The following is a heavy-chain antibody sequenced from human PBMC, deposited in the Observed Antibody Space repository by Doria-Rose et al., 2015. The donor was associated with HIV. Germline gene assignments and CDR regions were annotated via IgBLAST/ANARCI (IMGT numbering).Heavy chain of an antibody. CDR3: ARIKSSRWYHKYYFDF. V-gene: IGHV2-26*01. J-gene: IGHJ4*02. Sequence: QVTLKESGPVLVKPTETLTLTCTVSGVSLSSPGMGVSWIRQPPGKALEWLANIFSDDERSYKTSLKSRLPTSRGTSKSQVVLTMTDMDPVDTATYYCARIKSSRWYHKYYFDFWGQGTLVIVSA. D-gene: IGHD6-13*01. CDR1: GVSLSSPGMG. CDR2: IFSDDER.